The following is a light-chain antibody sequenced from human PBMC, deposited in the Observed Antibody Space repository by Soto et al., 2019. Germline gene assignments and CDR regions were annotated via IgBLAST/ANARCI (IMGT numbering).Light chain of an antibody. V-gene: IGKV1D-12*01. CDR3: QQDDSFPLT. CDR2: GAA. Sequence: DIQMTQSPSSVSASIGYTVTITCRASQDISTLLAWYQQKPGKAPKLLIYGAATLESWVSSRFRGRGSGTDFTLTISSLQPEDFATYFCQQDDSFPLTFGGGTKVEMK. J-gene: IGKJ4*01. CDR1: QDISTL.